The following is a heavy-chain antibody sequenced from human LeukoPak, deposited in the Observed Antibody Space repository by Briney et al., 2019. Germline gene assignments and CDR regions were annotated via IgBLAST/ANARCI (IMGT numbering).Heavy chain of an antibody. CDR1: GYTFTGYY. V-gene: IGHV1-2*02. Sequence: ASVKVSCKASGYTFTGYYMHWVRLAPGQGLEWMGWINPNSGDTNYAQKLQGRVTMTRDTSTSTGYMELSGLISDDTAVYYCARDGYCSSTSCWYYYYMDVWGKGTTVTVSS. CDR2: INPNSGDT. J-gene: IGHJ6*03. CDR3: ARDGYCSSTSCWYYYYMDV. D-gene: IGHD2-2*01.